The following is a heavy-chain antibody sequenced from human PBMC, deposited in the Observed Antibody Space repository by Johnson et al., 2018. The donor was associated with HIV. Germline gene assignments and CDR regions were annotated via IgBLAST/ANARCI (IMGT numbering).Heavy chain of an antibody. Sequence: QVQVVESGGGVVQPGRSLRLSCAASGFTFSSYGMHWVRQAPGKGLEWVAVIWYDGGNKYYADSVQGRFTVSRDNSKNTLYLQMNSLRAEDTAVYYCASQSSSWLYDAFDIWGQGTMVTVSS. D-gene: IGHD6-13*01. CDR3: ASQSSSWLYDAFDI. V-gene: IGHV3-33*08. CDR1: GFTFSSYG. CDR2: IWYDGGNK. J-gene: IGHJ3*02.